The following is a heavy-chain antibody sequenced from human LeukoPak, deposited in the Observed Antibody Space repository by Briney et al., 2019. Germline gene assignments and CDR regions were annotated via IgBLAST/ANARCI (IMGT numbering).Heavy chain of an antibody. Sequence: ASVKVSCKASGYTFTSYGISWVRQPPAQGLEWMGWISAYNDNTNYAQKLQGRVTMTTDTSTSTAYMELRSLRSDDTAVYYCARVHYDILTGYSYFDYWGQGTLVTVSS. V-gene: IGHV1-18*01. CDR2: ISAYNDNT. CDR3: ARVHYDILTGYSYFDY. D-gene: IGHD3-9*01. CDR1: GYTFTSYG. J-gene: IGHJ4*02.